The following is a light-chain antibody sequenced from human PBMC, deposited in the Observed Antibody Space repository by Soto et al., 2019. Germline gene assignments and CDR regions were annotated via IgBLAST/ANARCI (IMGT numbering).Light chain of an antibody. V-gene: IGLV2-23*01. CDR2: EGS. CDR3: CSYAGSSTYV. CDR1: SSDVGSYNL. Sequence: QSVRTQPASVSGSPGQASTISCTGTSSDVGSYNLVSWYQQHPGKAPKLMIYEGSKRPSGVSNRFSGSKSGNTASLTISGLQAEDEADYYCCSYAGSSTYVFGTGTRSPS. J-gene: IGLJ1*01.